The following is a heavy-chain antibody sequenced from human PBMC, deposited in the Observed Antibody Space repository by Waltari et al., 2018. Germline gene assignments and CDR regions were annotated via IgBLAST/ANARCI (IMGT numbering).Heavy chain of an antibody. J-gene: IGHJ4*02. Sequence: EVQLWESGGGLVQPGGSLRLSCAASGFTFSGFAMAWVRQAPGKGLEWVATISGGAVDIQYADSVRGRFTISRDNSNNMLFLQMDRLSAGDTATYFCVGEVPFFDYWGQGILVTVSS. CDR1: GFTFSGFA. CDR3: VGEVPFFDY. V-gene: IGHV3-23*01. CDR2: ISGGAVDI. D-gene: IGHD3-10*01.